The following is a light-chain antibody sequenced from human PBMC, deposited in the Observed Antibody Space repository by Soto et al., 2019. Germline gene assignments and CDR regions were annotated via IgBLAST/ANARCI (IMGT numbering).Light chain of an antibody. CDR3: QQYNYYPYT. CDR1: QSISTW. J-gene: IGKJ2*01. CDR2: SAS. V-gene: IGKV1-5*01. Sequence: DIQMTQSPSTLSASVGDRVTITCRASQSISTWLAWYHQKPGKAPKLLISSASSLESGVPSRFSGSGSGTDFSLAISSLQPVDFATYYCQQYNYYPYTFGEGTKLEIK.